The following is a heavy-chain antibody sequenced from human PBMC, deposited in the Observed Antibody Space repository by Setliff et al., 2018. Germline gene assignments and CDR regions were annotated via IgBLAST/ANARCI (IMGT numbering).Heavy chain of an antibody. J-gene: IGHJ5*02. D-gene: IGHD6-19*01. CDR2: IYIRGGT. V-gene: IGHV4-61*02. CDR3: AVDHVTNIAESGYGYTRIDP. CDR1: GGSITDENSW. Sequence: PSETLSLTCTVSGGSITDENSWWAWIRQPAGKRPEWLGLIYIRGGTDYNPSLKSRVTISLDTSRNQFSLNLTSVTAADTAVYYCAVDHVTNIAESGYGYTRIDPWGQGIPVT.